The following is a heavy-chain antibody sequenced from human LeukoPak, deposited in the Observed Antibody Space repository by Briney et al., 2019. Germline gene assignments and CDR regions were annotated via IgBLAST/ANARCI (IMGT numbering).Heavy chain of an antibody. J-gene: IGHJ4*02. D-gene: IGHD3-10*01. Sequence: SQTLSLTCAVSGGSVSSSGYSRSWIRQPPGKGLEWIGYISHSGTTSHNPSLKSRVTISVDRSQNQFSLKLSSVTAADTAVYYCVRGYYGSGSYDLDYWGQGTLVTVSS. V-gene: IGHV4-30-2*01. CDR1: GGSVSSSGYS. CDR2: ISHSGTT. CDR3: VRGYYGSGSYDLDY.